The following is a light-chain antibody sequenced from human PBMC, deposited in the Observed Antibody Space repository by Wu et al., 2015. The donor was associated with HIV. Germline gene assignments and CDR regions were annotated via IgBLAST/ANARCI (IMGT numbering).Light chain of an antibody. CDR3: QQYNNWPFT. Sequence: EIVMTQSPATLSVSPGERATLSCRASQGVSSNLAWYQQKPGQAPRLLIYGASTRATGIPARFSGSGSGTEFTLTISSLQSEDFAVYYCQQYNNWPFTFGGGTKVEIK. CDR1: QGVSSN. J-gene: IGKJ4*01. V-gene: IGKV3-15*01. CDR2: GAS.